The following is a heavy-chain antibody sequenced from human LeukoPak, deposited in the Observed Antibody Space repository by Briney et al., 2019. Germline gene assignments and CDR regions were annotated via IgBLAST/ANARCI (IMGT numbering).Heavy chain of an antibody. D-gene: IGHD3-22*01. CDR2: INHSGST. J-gene: IGHJ4*02. V-gene: IGHV4-34*01. CDR1: GGSFSGYH. CDR3: ARGPPIDYYDSSGYYYVFDY. Sequence: SETLSLTCAVYGGSFSGYHWSWIRQPPGKGLEWIGEINHSGSTNYNPSLKSRVTISVDTSKSQFSLKLSSVTAADTAVYYCARGPPIDYYDSSGYYYVFDYWGQGTLVTVSS.